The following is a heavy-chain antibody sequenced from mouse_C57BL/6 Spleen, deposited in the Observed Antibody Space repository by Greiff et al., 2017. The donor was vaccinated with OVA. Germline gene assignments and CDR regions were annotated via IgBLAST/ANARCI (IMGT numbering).Heavy chain of an antibody. CDR1: GFTFTDYY. CDR3: ARYPSMDY. CDR2: IRNKANGYTT. V-gene: IGHV7-3*01. J-gene: IGHJ4*01. Sequence: EVQRVESGGGLVQPGGSLSLSCAASGFTFTDYYMSWVRQPPGKALEWLGFIRNKANGYTTEYSASVKGRFTIARDKSQSILYLQMDALRAEDSATYYCARYPSMDYWGQGTSVTVSS.